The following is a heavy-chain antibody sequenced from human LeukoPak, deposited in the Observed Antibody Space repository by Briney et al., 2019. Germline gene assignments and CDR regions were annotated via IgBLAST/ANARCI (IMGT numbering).Heavy chain of an antibody. CDR1: GGSFSGYY. Sequence: SETLSLTCAVYGGSFSGYYWSWIRQPPGKGLEWIGEINHSGSTNYNPSLKSRVTISVDTSKNQFSLKLSSVTAADTAVYYCARRVLGRYCSSTSCYPGFDYWGQGTLVTVSS. CDR3: ARRVLGRYCSSTSCYPGFDY. D-gene: IGHD2-2*01. CDR2: INHSGST. J-gene: IGHJ4*02. V-gene: IGHV4-34*01.